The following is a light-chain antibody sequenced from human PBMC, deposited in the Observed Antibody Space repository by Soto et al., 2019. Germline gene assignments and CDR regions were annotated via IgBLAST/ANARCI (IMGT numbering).Light chain of an antibody. Sequence: DIVMTQSPDSLAVSLGERATMNCKCSRSVLYKSNNKNHLAWYQQKPGQPPQLIIYWASTRESGVPERFSGSGSGTDFTLTISSLEAEDVAFYWCQQYHTWPITFGGGTKVEIK. V-gene: IGKV4-1*01. J-gene: IGKJ4*01. CDR1: RSVLYKSNNKNH. CDR3: QQYHTWPIT. CDR2: WAS.